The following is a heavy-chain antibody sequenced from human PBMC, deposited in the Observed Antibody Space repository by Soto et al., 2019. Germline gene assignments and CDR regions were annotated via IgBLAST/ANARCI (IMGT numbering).Heavy chain of an antibody. CDR1: GYTFTSYA. D-gene: IGHD2-2*01. CDR2: INAGNGNT. Sequence: QVPLVQSGAEVKKPGASVKVSCKASGYTFTSYAMHWVRQAPGQRLEWMGWINAGNGNTKYSQKFQGRVTITRDTSAITDYMELSSLRSEDTAVYYCAREWGDCSSTICYVGYYYYYMDVWGRGTTVTVSS. V-gene: IGHV1-3*01. CDR3: AREWGDCSSTICYVGYYYYYMDV. J-gene: IGHJ6*03.